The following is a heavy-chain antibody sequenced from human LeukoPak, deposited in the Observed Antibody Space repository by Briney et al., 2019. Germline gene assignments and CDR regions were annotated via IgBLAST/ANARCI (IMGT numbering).Heavy chain of an antibody. D-gene: IGHD5-18*01. Sequence: GGSLRLSCAASGFTFSSYSMNWVRQAPGKGLEWVSSISSSSSYIYYADSVKGRFTISRDNAKNSLYLQMNSLRAEDTAAYYCARDPLSRGYSYGYFGYWGQGTLVTVSS. V-gene: IGHV3-21*01. CDR1: GFTFSSYS. CDR3: ARDPLSRGYSYGYFGY. J-gene: IGHJ4*02. CDR2: ISSSSSYI.